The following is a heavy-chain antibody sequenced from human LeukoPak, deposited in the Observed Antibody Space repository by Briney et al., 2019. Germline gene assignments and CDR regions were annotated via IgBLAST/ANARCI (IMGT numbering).Heavy chain of an antibody. CDR1: GFTFGLYA. CDR2: VSGSGSNR. CDR3: AKRAEGGSSWYRHPVDY. J-gene: IGHJ4*02. Sequence: PGGSLRLSCAASGFTFGLYAMNWVRQAPGKGLEWVATVSGSGSNRYYAGSVEGRFTTSRDNSKNTLFLQMNSLRVEDTAEYYCAKRAEGGSSWYRHPVDYWGQGTLVTVSS. V-gene: IGHV3-23*01. D-gene: IGHD6-13*01.